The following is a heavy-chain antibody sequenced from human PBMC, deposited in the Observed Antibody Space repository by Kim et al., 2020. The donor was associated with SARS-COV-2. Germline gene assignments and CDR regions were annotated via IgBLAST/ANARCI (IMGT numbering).Heavy chain of an antibody. J-gene: IGHJ4*02. V-gene: IGHV3-74*01. D-gene: IGHD5-18*01. CDR2: INADGTKT. CDR3: TRGYTYRDY. Sequence: GGSLRLSCAASGFIFSNSLMHWVRQAPGKGLVWVSRINADGTKTNYADSVKGRFTISRDNAKNTLYLQMNSLRDEDTAVYYCTRGYTYRDYWGQGTLVTVSA. CDR1: GFIFSNSL.